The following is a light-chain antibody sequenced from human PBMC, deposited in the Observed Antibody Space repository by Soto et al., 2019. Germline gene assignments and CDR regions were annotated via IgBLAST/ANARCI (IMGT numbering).Light chain of an antibody. Sequence: DIQMTQSPSSLSASVGDSVTITCRASQTINKYLNWYQQKPGRAPKLLINAASSRATGIPDRFSGSGSGTDFTLTISRLEPEDFAVYYCQQYGSSLTFGQGTRLEIK. CDR3: QQYGSSLT. CDR2: AAS. CDR1: QTINKY. J-gene: IGKJ5*01. V-gene: IGKV1-NL1*01.